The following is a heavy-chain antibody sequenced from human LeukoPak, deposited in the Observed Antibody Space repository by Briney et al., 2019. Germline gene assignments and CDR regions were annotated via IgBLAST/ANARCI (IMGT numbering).Heavy chain of an antibody. V-gene: IGHV1-46*01. D-gene: IGHD6-19*01. CDR3: ARVGAHSGWYRDAFDI. CDR2: INPSGGST. CDR1: GYTFTSYY. J-gene: IGHJ3*02. Sequence: ASVKVSCKASGYTFTSYYMHWVRQAPGQGLEWMGIINPSGGSTSYAQKFQGRVTMTRDMSTSTVYMELSSLRSEDTAVYYCARVGAHSGWYRDAFDIWGQGTMVTVSS.